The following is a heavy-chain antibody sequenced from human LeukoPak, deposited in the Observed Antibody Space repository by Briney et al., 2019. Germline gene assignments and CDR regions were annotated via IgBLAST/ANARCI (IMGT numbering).Heavy chain of an antibody. V-gene: IGHV4-4*07. CDR3: ARDLIHGSGTYFDPLGY. J-gene: IGHJ4*02. CDR1: GGSINTQY. Sequence: PSGTLSLTCTVSGGSINTQYWSWIRQPAGKGLEWIGRIYSSGSTNYNTSLMTRLTMSVDTSKNQISPNLHSVTAADTAVYYCARDLIHGSGTYFDPLGYWGLGILVTVSS. D-gene: IGHD3-10*01. CDR2: IYSSGST.